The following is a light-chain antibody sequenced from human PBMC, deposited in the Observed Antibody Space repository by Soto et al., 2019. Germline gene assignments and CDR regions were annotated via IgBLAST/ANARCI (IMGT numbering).Light chain of an antibody. CDR2: DVT. Sequence: QSALTQPASVSGSPGQSITISCTGTSSDVGGSDFVSWHQQHPGKAPKLMIYDVTERPSGVPYRFSGSKSGNTASLTISGLQAEDEADYYCCSYAGSYTYVFGTGTKLTVL. J-gene: IGLJ1*01. CDR3: CSYAGSYTYV. CDR1: SSDVGGSDF. V-gene: IGLV2-11*01.